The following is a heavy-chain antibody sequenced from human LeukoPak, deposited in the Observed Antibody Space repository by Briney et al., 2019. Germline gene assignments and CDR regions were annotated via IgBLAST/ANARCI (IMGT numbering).Heavy chain of an antibody. D-gene: IGHD4-17*01. CDR1: GFTFSSYA. CDR2: IKTRSDGGTT. Sequence: GGSLRLSXAASGFTFSSYAMSWVRQAPAKGLEWVGRIKTRSDGGTTDYAAPVKGRFIISRDDSKNTLYLQMSSLKTEDTGIYYCATAYGDYWGQGTLVTVS. J-gene: IGHJ4*02. CDR3: ATAYGDY. V-gene: IGHV3-15*01.